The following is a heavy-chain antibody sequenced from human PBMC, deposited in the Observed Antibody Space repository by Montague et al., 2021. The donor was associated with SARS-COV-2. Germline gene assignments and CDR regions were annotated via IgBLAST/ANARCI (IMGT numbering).Heavy chain of an antibody. CDR2: IYYSGST. D-gene: IGHD3-9*01. CDR3: ARQPVLRYFDWLSAAYGMDV. Sequence: SETLSLTCTVSGGSISSYYWSWIRQPPGKGLEWIGYIYYSGSTNYNPSLKSRVTISVVTSKNQFSLKLSSVTAADTAVYYCARQPVLRYFDWLSAAYGMDVWGQGTTVTVSS. V-gene: IGHV4-59*08. J-gene: IGHJ6*02. CDR1: GGSISSYY.